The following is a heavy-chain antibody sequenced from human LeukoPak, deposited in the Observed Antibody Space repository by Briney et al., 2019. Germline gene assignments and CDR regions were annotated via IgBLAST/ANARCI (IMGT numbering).Heavy chain of an antibody. CDR3: ARGYSSGWGHFDY. D-gene: IGHD6-19*01. J-gene: IGHJ4*02. Sequence: GGSLRLSCAASGFTFGSYEMNWVRQAPGKGLEWVSYISSSGSTIYYADSVKGRFTISRDNAKNSLYLQMNSLRAEDTAVYYCARGYSSGWGHFDYWGQGTLVTVSS. CDR1: GFTFGSYE. CDR2: ISSSGSTI. V-gene: IGHV3-48*03.